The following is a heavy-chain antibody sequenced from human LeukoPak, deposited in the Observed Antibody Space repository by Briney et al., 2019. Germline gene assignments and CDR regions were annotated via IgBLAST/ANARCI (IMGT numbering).Heavy chain of an antibody. CDR1: GGSFSGSY. Sequence: SETLSLTCAVYGGSFSGSYWSWIRQPPGKGLEWIGEINHSGITNYNPSLKSRVTISVDTSKNQFSLKLSSVTAADTAVYYWARGGRARGYSDYGEDYWGQGTLVTVSS. J-gene: IGHJ4*02. CDR2: INHSGIT. V-gene: IGHV4-34*01. CDR3: ARGGRARGYSDYGEDY. D-gene: IGHD5-12*01.